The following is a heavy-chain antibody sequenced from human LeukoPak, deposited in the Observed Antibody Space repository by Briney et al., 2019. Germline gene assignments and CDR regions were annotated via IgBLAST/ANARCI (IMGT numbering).Heavy chain of an antibody. CDR3: ARVGDHFHWYLDL. Sequence: GGSLRLSCAASGFSVSTKYMNWVRQAPGKGLEWVSILYSGSDTYYANSVKGRFTISRDSSKNILFLQMNDLRAEDTAVYYCARVGDHFHWYLDLWGRGTLVPVSS. J-gene: IGHJ2*01. CDR1: GFSVSTKY. V-gene: IGHV3-53*01. D-gene: IGHD3-10*01. CDR2: LYSGSDT.